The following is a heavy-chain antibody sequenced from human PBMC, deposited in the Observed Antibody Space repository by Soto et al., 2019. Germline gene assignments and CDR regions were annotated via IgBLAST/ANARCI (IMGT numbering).Heavy chain of an antibody. CDR3: AKDRYYYDSSGFLRRVYYYYGMDV. CDR2: ISGSGGST. D-gene: IGHD3-22*01. Sequence: GSLRLSCAASGFTFSSYAMSWVRQAPGKGLEWVSAISGSGGSTYYADSVKGRFTISRDNSKNTLYLQMNSLRAEDTAVYYCAKDRYYYDSSGFLRRVYYYYGMDVWGQGTTVTVSS. CDR1: GFTFSSYA. J-gene: IGHJ6*02. V-gene: IGHV3-23*01.